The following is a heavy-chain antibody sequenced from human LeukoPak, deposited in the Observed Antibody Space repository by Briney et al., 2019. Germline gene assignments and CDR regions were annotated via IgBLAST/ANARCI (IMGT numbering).Heavy chain of an antibody. CDR3: ARVPGSWELLLVDY. CDR1: GFTFSSYE. V-gene: IGHV3-48*01. J-gene: IGHJ4*02. D-gene: IGHD1-26*01. Sequence: GGSLRLSCAASGFTFSSYEMNWVRQAPGKGLEWVSYISSSSSTIYYADSVKGRFTISRDNAKNSLYLQMNSLRAEDTAVYYCARVPGSWELLLVDYWGQGTLVTVSS. CDR2: ISSSSSTI.